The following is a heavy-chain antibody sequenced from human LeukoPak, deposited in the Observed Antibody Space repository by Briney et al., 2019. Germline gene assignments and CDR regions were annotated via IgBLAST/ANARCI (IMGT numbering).Heavy chain of an antibody. Sequence: ASVKVSCKASGYTFTSYGISWVRQAPGQGLEWMGRIIPILGIANYAQKFQGRVTITADKSTSTAYMELSSLRSEDTAVYYCAREPSRAHFWFDPWGQGTLVTVSS. J-gene: IGHJ5*02. CDR2: IIPILGIA. V-gene: IGHV1-69*04. CDR3: AREPSRAHFWFDP. CDR1: GYTFTSYG.